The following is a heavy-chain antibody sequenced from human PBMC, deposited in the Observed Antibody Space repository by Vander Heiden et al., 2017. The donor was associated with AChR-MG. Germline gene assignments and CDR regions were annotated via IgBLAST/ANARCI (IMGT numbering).Heavy chain of an antibody. CDR2: IVVGSGNT. J-gene: IGHJ6*03. CDR3: AAFQGVLPGYYYYMDV. CDR1: GFTFTSSA. V-gene: IGHV1-58*01. Sequence: QMQLVQSGPEVKKPGTSVKVSCKASGFTFTSSAVQWVRQARGQRIEWIGWIVVGSGNTNYAQKFQERVTITRDMSTSTAYMELSSLRSEDTAVYYCAAFQGVLPGYYYYMDVWGKGTTVTVSS. D-gene: IGHD3-10*01.